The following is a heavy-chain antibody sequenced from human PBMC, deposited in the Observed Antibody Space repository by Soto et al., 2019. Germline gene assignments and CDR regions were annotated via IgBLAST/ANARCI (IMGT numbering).Heavy chain of an antibody. CDR2: INHSGST. D-gene: IGHD6-19*01. Sequence: SETLSLTCAVYGGSFSGYYWSWIRQPPGKGLEWIGEINHSGSTNYNPSLKSRVTISVDTSKNQFSLKLSSVTAADTAVYYCARGKIAVAGTYDYWGQGTLVTVSS. V-gene: IGHV4-34*01. CDR1: GGSFSGYY. CDR3: ARGKIAVAGTYDY. J-gene: IGHJ4*02.